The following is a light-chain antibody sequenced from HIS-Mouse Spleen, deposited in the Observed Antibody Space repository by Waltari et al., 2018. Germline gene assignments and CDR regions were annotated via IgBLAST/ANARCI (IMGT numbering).Light chain of an antibody. CDR3: YSTDSSGNHRV. Sequence: SYELTQPPSVSVSPGQTARLTCSGDALPKKYAYWYQRKSGQAPLPVIYGDNKRPSGIPERFSGSSSGTMATLTISGAQVEDEADYSCYSTDSSGNHRVFGGGTKLTVL. J-gene: IGLJ2*01. V-gene: IGLV3-10*01. CDR1: ALPKKY. CDR2: GDN.